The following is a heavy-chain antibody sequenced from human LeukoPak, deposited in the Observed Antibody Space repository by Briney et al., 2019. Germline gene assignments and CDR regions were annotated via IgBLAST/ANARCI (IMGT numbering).Heavy chain of an antibody. CDR3: ARDSKLEV. Sequence: GASVKVSCKVSGYTLTELSMHWVRQAPGKGLEWMGGFDPEDGETIYAQKFQGRVTMTTDTSTSTAYMELRSLRSDDTAVYYCARDSKLEVWGQGTLVTVSS. J-gene: IGHJ4*02. D-gene: IGHD1-7*01. CDR2: FDPEDGET. V-gene: IGHV1-24*01. CDR1: GYTLTELS.